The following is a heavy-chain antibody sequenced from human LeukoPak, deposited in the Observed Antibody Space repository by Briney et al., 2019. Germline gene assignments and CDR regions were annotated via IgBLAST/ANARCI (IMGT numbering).Heavy chain of an antibody. CDR1: GFTVSSNY. CDR3: AKQDISSSAWYD. J-gene: IGHJ4*02. Sequence: PGGSLRLSCAASGFTVSSNYMSWVRQAPGKGLEWVSAISDSGGNTYYADSVKGRFTISRDNSKNTLYLQMNSPRAEDTAVYYCAKQDISSSAWYDWGQGTLVTVSS. CDR2: ISDSGGNT. D-gene: IGHD6-19*01. V-gene: IGHV3-23*01.